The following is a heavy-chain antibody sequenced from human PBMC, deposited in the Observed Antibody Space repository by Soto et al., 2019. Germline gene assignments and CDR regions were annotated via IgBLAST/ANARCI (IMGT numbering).Heavy chain of an antibody. CDR1: GFTFSSYS. V-gene: IGHV3-21*01. CDR2: ISSSSSYI. J-gene: IGHJ3*02. CDR3: ARQPNDYGDYDVEGLAFDI. Sequence: EVQLVESGGGLVKPGGSLRLSCAASGFTFSSYSMNWVRQAPGKGLEWVSSISSSSSYIYYADSVKGRFTISRDNAKNSLYLQMNSLRAEDTAVYYCARQPNDYGDYDVEGLAFDIWGQGTMVTVSS. D-gene: IGHD4-17*01.